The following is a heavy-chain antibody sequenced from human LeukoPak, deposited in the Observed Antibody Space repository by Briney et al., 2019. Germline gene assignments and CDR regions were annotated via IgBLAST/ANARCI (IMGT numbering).Heavy chain of an antibody. CDR1: GGSFSGYY. V-gene: IGHV4-34*01. CDR3: ARGYYDSEL. Sequence: PSETLSLTCAVYGGSFSGYYWSWIRQPPGKGLEWIGEINHSGSTNYNPSLKSRVTISVDTSKNQFSLKLSSVTAADTAVYYCARGYYDSELWGQGTLVTVSS. J-gene: IGHJ4*02. D-gene: IGHD3-22*01. CDR2: INHSGST.